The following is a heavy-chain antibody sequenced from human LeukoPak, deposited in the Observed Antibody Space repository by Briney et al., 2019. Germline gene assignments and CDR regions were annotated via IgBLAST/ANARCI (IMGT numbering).Heavy chain of an antibody. J-gene: IGHJ4*02. Sequence: ASVKVSCKASGYTFTGYYMHWVRQAPGQGLEWMGWINPNSGGTNYAQKLQGRVTMTTDTSTSTAYMELRSLRSDDTAVYYCAGSTTVVTPVLEPQINWGQGTLVTVSS. CDR2: INPNSGGT. CDR3: AGSTTVVTPVLEPQIN. V-gene: IGHV1-2*02. D-gene: IGHD4-23*01. CDR1: GYTFTGYY.